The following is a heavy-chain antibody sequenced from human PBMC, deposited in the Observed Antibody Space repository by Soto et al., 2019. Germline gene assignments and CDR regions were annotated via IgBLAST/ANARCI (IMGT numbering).Heavy chain of an antibody. D-gene: IGHD5-18*01. V-gene: IGHV1-69*12. CDR3: ANFDCGYSYGYFVS. Sequence: QVQLVQSGAEVKKPGSSVKVSCKASGGTFSSYAISWVRQAPGQGLEWMGGIIPIFGTANYAQKFQGRVTVTADESTSTSYLELGTVRSEDTAVYYCANFDCGYSYGYFVSWGQGTLDTVSS. J-gene: IGHJ4*02. CDR2: IIPIFGTA. CDR1: GGTFSSYA.